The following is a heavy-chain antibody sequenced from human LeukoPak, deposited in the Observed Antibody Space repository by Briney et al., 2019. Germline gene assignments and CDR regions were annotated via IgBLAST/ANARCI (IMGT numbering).Heavy chain of an antibody. D-gene: IGHD3-10*01. Sequence: SVKVSCKASGGTFSSYAISWVRQALGQGLEWMGGIIPIFGTANYAQKFQGRVTITADESTSTAYMELSSLRSEDTAVYYCAKVRGVNIGYFDYWGQGTLVTVSS. J-gene: IGHJ4*02. V-gene: IGHV1-69*13. CDR2: IIPIFGTA. CDR1: GGTFSSYA. CDR3: AKVRGVNIGYFDY.